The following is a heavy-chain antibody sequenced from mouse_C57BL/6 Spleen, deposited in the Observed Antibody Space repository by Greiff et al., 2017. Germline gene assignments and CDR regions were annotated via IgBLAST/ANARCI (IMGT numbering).Heavy chain of an antibody. CDR1: GYAFTNYL. Sequence: QVQLQQSGAELVRPGTSVKVSCKASGYAFTNYLIEWVKQRPGQGLEWIGVINPGSGGTNYNEKFKGKATLTADKSSSTAYMQLSSLTSEDSAVYFCARDGSSYRFAMCGWGQGTSVTVSS. J-gene: IGHJ4*01. D-gene: IGHD1-1*01. CDR2: INPGSGGT. CDR3: ARDGSSYRFAMCG. V-gene: IGHV1-54*01.